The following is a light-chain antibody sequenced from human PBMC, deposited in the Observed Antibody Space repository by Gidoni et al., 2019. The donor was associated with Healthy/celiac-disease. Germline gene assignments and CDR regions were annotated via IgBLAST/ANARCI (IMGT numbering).Light chain of an antibody. CDR2: EAS. CDR1: QSVISD. Sequence: VLTLSLATLSLSPVERATLSCRASQSVISDFAWYQQNPGQAPRRLIYEASNRATGSPARVSVSGSVTEFTLTISSLEPEEFAVDYCQQRSNWPPLTFGGGTKVEIK. V-gene: IGKV3-11*01. CDR3: QQRSNWPPLT. J-gene: IGKJ4*01.